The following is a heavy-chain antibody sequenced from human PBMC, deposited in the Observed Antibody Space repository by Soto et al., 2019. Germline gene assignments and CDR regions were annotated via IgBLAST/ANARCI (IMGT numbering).Heavy chain of an antibody. CDR3: AREYYDVLAGRAFDP. D-gene: IGHD3-9*01. V-gene: IGHV1-3*04. Sequence: QVQLVQSGAEVKKPGASVKVSCQASGYTFSDYAMHWVRQAPGQRLEWVGWINIGTGDTKYSQKLQDRVTITRDISASTVYMELTTLRPEDTALYYCAREYYDVLAGRAFDPWGQGTQVTVSS. J-gene: IGHJ5*02. CDR2: INIGTGDT. CDR1: GYTFSDYA.